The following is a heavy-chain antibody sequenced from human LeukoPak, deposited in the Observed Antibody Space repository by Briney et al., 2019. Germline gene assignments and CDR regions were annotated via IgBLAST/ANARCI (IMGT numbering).Heavy chain of an antibody. D-gene: IGHD2-8*01. CDR2: VYYSGRT. V-gene: IGHV4-59*12. J-gene: IGHJ4*02. CDR1: GGSISTYY. Sequence: SETLSLTCTVSGGSISTYYWNWIRQPPGKGLEWIGYVYYSGRTNYNPSLKSRVTISIDTSKNQFSLKLSSVTAADTAVYYCASWGVRGYFDYWGQGTLVTVSS. CDR3: ASWGVRGYFDY.